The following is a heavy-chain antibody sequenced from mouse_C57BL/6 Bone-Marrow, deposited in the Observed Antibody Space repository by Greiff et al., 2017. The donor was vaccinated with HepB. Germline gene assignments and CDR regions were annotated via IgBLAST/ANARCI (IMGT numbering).Heavy chain of an antibody. J-gene: IGHJ1*03. CDR2: ISDGGSYT. CDR1: GFTFSSYA. CDR3: AREYFYV. V-gene: IGHV5-4*01. Sequence: EVMLMESGGGLVKPGGSLKLSCAASGFTFSSYAMSWVRQTPEKWLEWVATISDGGSYTYYQDNVKGRFTISRDKAKNTPYMQMSHLKSEDTAMYYCAREYFYVWGTGTTVTVSS.